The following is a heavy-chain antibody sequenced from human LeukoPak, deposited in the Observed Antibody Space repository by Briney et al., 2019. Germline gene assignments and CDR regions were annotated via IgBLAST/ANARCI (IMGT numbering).Heavy chain of an antibody. D-gene: IGHD2-2*01. CDR3: AKVSRFAVVPAAMLDY. V-gene: IGHV3-23*01. CDR2: ISGSGDIT. J-gene: IGHJ4*02. CDR1: GFVFSGYA. Sequence: GGSLRLSCAASGFVFSGYAMAWVRQAPGKGLEWVSAISGSGDITYYADSVKGRFTMSRDNFKNTLYLQMNSLRAEDTAVYYCAKVSRFAVVPAAMLDYWGQGIQVTVSS.